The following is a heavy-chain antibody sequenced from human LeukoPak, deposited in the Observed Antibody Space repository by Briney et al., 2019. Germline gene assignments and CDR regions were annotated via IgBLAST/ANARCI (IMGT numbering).Heavy chain of an antibody. CDR2: IYTSGST. J-gene: IGHJ5*02. D-gene: IGHD4-23*01. CDR1: GGSISSYY. CDR3: ARVQVVTTQDNCFDP. Sequence: SETLSLTCTVSGGSISSYYWSWIRQPAGKGLEWIGRIYTSGSTNYNPSLKSRVTMSVDTSKNQFSLKLSSVTAADTAVYCCARVQVVTTQDNCFDPWGQGSLVTVSS. V-gene: IGHV4-4*07.